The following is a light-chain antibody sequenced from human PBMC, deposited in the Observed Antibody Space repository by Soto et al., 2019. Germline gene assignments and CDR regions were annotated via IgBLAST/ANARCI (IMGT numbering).Light chain of an antibody. J-gene: IGKJ2*01. CDR3: QQSDSTPYT. V-gene: IGKV1-39*01. CDR2: DAS. CDR1: QTISTY. Sequence: DIQMTQSPSSLSASVGDRVTITCRASQTISTYLNWYQQKPGQAPRLLIYDASSLLSGVPSRFSGSGSGTDFTLTIASLQPEDFSTYYCQQSDSTPYTFGQVTKVEI.